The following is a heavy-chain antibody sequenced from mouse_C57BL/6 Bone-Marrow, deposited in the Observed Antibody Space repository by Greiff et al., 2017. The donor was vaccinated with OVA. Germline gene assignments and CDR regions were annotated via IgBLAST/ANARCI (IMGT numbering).Heavy chain of an antibody. D-gene: IGHD1-1*01. J-gene: IGHJ3*01. CDR2: INPSTGGT. Sequence: FQLQQSGPELVKPGASVKISCKASGYSFTGYYMNWVKQSPEKSLEWIGEINPSTGGTTYNQKFKAKATLTVDKSSSTAYMQLKSLTSEDSAVYYCARGTTVVATKDWGQGTLVTVSA. V-gene: IGHV1-42*01. CDR1: GYSFTGYY. CDR3: ARGTTVVATKD.